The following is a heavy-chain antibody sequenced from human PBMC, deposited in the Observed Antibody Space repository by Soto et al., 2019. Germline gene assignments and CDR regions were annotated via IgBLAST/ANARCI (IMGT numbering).Heavy chain of an antibody. CDR1: GGSVRACY. Sequence: ETQSVMSTVYGGSVRACYSSGIRQPPGKRLEWIGEINHSGSTNYNQSLKSRVTISVDTSKNQFSLKLSSVTAAATAVYYCARLLQPVYGMDVWGQGTKVTVS. J-gene: IGHJ6*02. CDR2: INHSGST. D-gene: IGHD5-18*01. V-gene: IGHV4-34*01. CDR3: ARLLQPVYGMDV.